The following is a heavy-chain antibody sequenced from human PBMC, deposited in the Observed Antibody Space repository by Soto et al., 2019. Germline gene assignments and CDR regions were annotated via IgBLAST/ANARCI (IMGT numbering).Heavy chain of an antibody. CDR3: VRKYPGTRPFDY. J-gene: IGHJ4*01. Sequence: GGSLRLSYEASGFTFNSYAMNWVRQTPGKGLAWVSTIGTDGNTYYANSVKGRFTISRNNSRTTLYLQMNSLRVKDTALYYCVRKYPGTRPFDYWGQGTLVTVSS. V-gene: IGHV3-23*01. CDR2: IGTDGNT. D-gene: IGHD2-2*01. CDR1: GFTFNSYA.